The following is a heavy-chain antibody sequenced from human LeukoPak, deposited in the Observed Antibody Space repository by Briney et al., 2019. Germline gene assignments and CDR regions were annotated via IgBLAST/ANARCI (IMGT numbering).Heavy chain of an antibody. J-gene: IGHJ6*02. CDR1: GFTFNTYD. V-gene: IGHV3-33*01. CDR3: ARSPKGDSYGMDV. CDR2: IWCDGSHE. Sequence: PGRSLRLSCAASGFTFNTYDMHWVRRAPGKGLEWVAVIWCDGSHEYYAVSVKGRFTISRDNSKNTLYLQINSLRAEDTAVYYCARSPKGDSYGMDVWGQGTTVTVSS.